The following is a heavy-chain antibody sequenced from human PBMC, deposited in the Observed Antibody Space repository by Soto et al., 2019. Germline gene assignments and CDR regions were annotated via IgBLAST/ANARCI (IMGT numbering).Heavy chain of an antibody. D-gene: IGHD3-16*01. CDR2: IWEDGSKK. V-gene: IGHV3-33*03. CDR1: GFTFRSYG. J-gene: IGHJ4*02. Sequence: GGSLRLSCAASGFTFRSYGMHWVRQAPGKGLEWVANIWEDGSKKYYADSVKGRFTISRDNAKNPLYLQMNSLRAEDTAVYYCALGALRSLDRALDYWGQGTLVTVSS. CDR3: ALGALRSLDRALDY.